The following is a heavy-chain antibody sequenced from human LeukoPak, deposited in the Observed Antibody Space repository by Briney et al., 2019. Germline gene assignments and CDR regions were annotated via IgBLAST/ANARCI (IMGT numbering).Heavy chain of an antibody. V-gene: IGHV4-34*01. CDR1: GGSFSGHY. J-gene: IGHJ5*02. CDR2: IYYSGST. Sequence: SDTLSLTCAVYGGSFSGHYWSWIRQSPGKGLEWIGSIYYSGSTYYNPSLKSRVTISVDTSKNQFSLKLSSVTAADTAVYYCASTYYDFWSGYGYWFDPWGQGTLVTVSS. CDR3: ASTYYDFWSGYGYWFDP. D-gene: IGHD3-3*01.